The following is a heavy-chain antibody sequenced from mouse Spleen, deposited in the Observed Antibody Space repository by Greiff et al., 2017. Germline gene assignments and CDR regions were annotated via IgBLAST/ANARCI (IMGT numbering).Heavy chain of an antibody. CDR1: GYTFTSYT. V-gene: IGHV1-4*01. D-gene: IGHD3-2*02. CDR2: INPSSGYT. J-gene: IGHJ2*01. Sequence: QVQLQQSGGELARPGASVKMSCKASGYTFTSYTMHWVKQRPGQGLEWIGYINPSSGYTKYNQKFKDKATLTADKSSSTAYMQLSSLTSEDSAVYYCARGGYPYFDYWGQGTTLTVSS. CDR3: ARGGYPYFDY.